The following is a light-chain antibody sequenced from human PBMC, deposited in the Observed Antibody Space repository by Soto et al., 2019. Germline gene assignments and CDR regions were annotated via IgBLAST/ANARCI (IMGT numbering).Light chain of an antibody. J-gene: IGLJ2*01. CDR1: SSDIGAYNF. CDR3: SSYAGSSSVV. V-gene: IGLV2-14*03. Sequence: QSVLTHPASVSGSPGQSITISCTGTSSDIGAYNFVSWYQQHPGKAPQLLIFDVSFRPSEVSDRFSGSKSGSTASLTISRLQSEDEADYYCSSYAGSSSVVFGGGTKLTVL. CDR2: DVS.